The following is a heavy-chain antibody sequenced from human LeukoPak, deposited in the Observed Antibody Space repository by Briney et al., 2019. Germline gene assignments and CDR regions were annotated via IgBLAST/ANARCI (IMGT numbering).Heavy chain of an antibody. CDR3: ARDHPYYYGSGSYYTKNWFDP. Sequence: GASVKVSCKASGYTFTSYGISWVRQAPGQGLEWMGWISAHNGNTHSARKFQGRVTMTTETSTSTVYMEMRSLRSDDTAVYYCARDHPYYYGSGSYYTKNWFDPWGQGTLVTVSS. CDR2: ISAHNGNT. D-gene: IGHD3-10*01. V-gene: IGHV1-18*01. CDR1: GYTFTSYG. J-gene: IGHJ5*02.